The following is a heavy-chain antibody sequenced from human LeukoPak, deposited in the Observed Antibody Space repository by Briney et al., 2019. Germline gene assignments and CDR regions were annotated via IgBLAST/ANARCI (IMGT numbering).Heavy chain of an antibody. CDR3: ARVGRSGYYYYWFDP. V-gene: IGHV4-39*01. J-gene: IGHJ5*02. D-gene: IGHD3-22*01. Sequence: SETLSLTCTVSGGSISSSSYYWGWIRQPPGKGLEWIGSIYYSGSTYYNPSLKSRVTISVDTSKNQFSLKLSSVTAADTAVYYCARVGRSGYYYYWFDPWGQGTLVTVSS. CDR1: GGSISSSSYY. CDR2: IYYSGST.